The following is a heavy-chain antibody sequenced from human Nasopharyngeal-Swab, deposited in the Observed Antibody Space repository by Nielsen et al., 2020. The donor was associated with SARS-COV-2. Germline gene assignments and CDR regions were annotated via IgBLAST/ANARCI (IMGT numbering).Heavy chain of an antibody. J-gene: IGHJ4*02. CDR2: INSDGSST. CDR3: ARDLPAFYDSSGYNFGY. D-gene: IGHD3-22*01. Sequence: GGSLRLSCAASGFTFSDYWMHWVRQAPGKGLVWVSRINSDGSSTNYADSVKGRFTISRDNAKNTLYLQMNSLRAEDTAVYYCARDLPAFYDSSGYNFGYWGQGTLVTVSS. CDR1: GFTFSDYW. V-gene: IGHV3-74*01.